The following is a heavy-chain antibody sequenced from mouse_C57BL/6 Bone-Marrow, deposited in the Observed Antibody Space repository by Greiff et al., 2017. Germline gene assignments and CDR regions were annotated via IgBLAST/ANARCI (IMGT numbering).Heavy chain of an antibody. J-gene: IGHJ1*03. CDR3: IYRSYWYFDV. CDR2: IDPETGGT. V-gene: IGHV1-15*01. CDR1: GYTFTDYE. Sequence: QVQLQQSGAELVRPGASVTLSCKASGYTFTDYEMHWVKQTPVHGLEWIGAIDPETGGTAYNQKFKGKAILTADKSSSPAYMELRSLTSEDSAVYYCIYRSYWYFDVWGTGTTVTVSS.